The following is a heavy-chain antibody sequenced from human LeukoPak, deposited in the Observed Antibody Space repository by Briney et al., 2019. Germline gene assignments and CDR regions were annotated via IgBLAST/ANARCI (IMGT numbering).Heavy chain of an antibody. J-gene: IGHJ4*02. CDR2: IYYSGST. V-gene: IGHV4-59*01. CDR3: AGAYSSGRSYFDY. CDR1: DGSISNYY. D-gene: IGHD6-19*01. Sequence: SETLSLTCTGSDGSISNYYWSWIRQPPGKGLEWIGYIYYSGSTSYNPSLKSRLAISVDTSKNQLSLRLTSVTAADTAVYFCAGAYSSGRSYFDYWGQGTLVTVSA.